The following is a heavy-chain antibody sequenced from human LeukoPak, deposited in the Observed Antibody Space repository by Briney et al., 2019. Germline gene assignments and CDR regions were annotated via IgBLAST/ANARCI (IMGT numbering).Heavy chain of an antibody. D-gene: IGHD3-22*01. V-gene: IGHV3-23*01. J-gene: IGHJ4*02. CDR2: ISGSGGST. Sequence: PGGSLRLSCAASGFTFSSYAMSWVRQAPGEGLEWVSAISGSGGSTYYADSVKGRFTISRDNSRNTLYLQMNSLRAEDTAVYYCAKGFRYYDSSGYPHWGQGTLVTVSS. CDR1: GFTFSSYA. CDR3: AKGFRYYDSSGYPH.